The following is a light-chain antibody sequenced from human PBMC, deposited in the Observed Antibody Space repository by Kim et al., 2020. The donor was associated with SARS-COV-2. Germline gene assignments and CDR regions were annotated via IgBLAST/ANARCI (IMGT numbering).Light chain of an antibody. CDR3: QQYEHYTS. Sequence: SASVGDRVTITCRASQSVNTWLAWYQVKPGKAPKLLIYRTSSLESGVPSRFRGSGSGTQFTLTISGLQPDDSATYYCQQYEHYTSLGQGTKVDIK. V-gene: IGKV1-5*03. J-gene: IGKJ1*01. CDR1: QSVNTW. CDR2: RTS.